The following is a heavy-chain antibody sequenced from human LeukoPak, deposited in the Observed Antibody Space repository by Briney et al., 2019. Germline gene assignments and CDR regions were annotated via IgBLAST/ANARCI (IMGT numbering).Heavy chain of an antibody. CDR1: GGTFSSYA. CDR2: IIPIFGTA. Sequence: SVKVSCKASGGTFSSYAISWVRQAPGQGLDWMGRIIPIFGTANYAQKFQGRVTITADKSTSTAYMELSSLRSEDTAVYYCARALLWFGECLDYWGQGTLVTVSS. V-gene: IGHV1-69*06. CDR3: ARALLWFGECLDY. J-gene: IGHJ4*02. D-gene: IGHD3-10*01.